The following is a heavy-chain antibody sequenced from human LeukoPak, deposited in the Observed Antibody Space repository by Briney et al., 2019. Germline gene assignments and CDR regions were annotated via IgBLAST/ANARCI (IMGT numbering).Heavy chain of an antibody. CDR1: GFNLSTYN. CDR2: ISASSTTI. CDR3: ARGGYDPDY. J-gene: IGHJ4*02. Sequence: PGGSLRLSCAASGFNLSTYNVNWVRQAPGKGLEWISYISASSTTIDYADSVKGRFTISRDNAKNSLYLQMNSLRDADTAVYYCARGGYDPDYWGQGTLVTVSS. D-gene: IGHD5-12*01. V-gene: IGHV3-48*02.